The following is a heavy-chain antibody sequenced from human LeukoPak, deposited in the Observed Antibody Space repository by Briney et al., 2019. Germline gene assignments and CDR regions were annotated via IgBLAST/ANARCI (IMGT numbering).Heavy chain of an antibody. D-gene: IGHD3-22*01. J-gene: IGHJ4*02. V-gene: IGHV1-24*01. CDR2: FDPEDGET. Sequence: ASVKVSCKVSGYTLTELSMHWVRQAPGKGLEWMGGFDPEDGETIYAQKFQGRVTMTEDTSTDTAYMELSSPRSEDTAVYYCATDLIPPPYYYDSSVVYWGQGTLVTVSS. CDR1: GYTLTELS. CDR3: ATDLIPPPYYYDSSVVY.